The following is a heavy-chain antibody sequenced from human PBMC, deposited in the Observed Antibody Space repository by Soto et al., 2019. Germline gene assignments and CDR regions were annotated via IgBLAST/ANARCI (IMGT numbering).Heavy chain of an antibody. Sequence: SVKVSCKASGGSLSNYGISWVRQAPGQGLEWMGGIIPVFGTANYAQKFQGRVTMTRNTSISTAYMELSSLRSEDTAVYYCASRWLANYYYYGMDVWGQGTTVTVSS. CDR3: ASRWLANYYYYGMDV. CDR2: IIPVFGTA. J-gene: IGHJ6*02. CDR1: GGSLSNYG. V-gene: IGHV1-69*05. D-gene: IGHD6-19*01.